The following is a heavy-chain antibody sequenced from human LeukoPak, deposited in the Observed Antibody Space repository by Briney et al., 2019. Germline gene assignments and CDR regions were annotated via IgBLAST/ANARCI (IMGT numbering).Heavy chain of an antibody. CDR3: ARASAAPPRMGV. D-gene: IGHD2-2*01. J-gene: IGHJ6*02. CDR2: ISDSGGST. Sequence: GGSLRLSCAVSGITLSNYGMSWVRQAPGKGLEWVAGISDSGGSTNYADSVKGRFTISRDNSKNTLYLQMNSLRAEDAAVYYCARASAAPPRMGVWGQGTTVTVSS. V-gene: IGHV3-23*01. CDR1: GITLSNYG.